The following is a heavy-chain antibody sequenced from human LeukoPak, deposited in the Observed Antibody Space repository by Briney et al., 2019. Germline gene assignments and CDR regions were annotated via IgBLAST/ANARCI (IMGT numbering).Heavy chain of an antibody. J-gene: IGHJ4*02. CDR1: GYTFTGYY. Sequence: GASVKVSCKASGYTFTGYYMHWVRQAPGQGLEWMGWINPNSGGTNYAQKFQGRVTMTRDTSISTAYMELSRLRSDDTAVYYCARRNWYSSSWQIVDYWGQGTLVTVSS. V-gene: IGHV1-2*02. CDR3: ARRNWYSSSWQIVDY. CDR2: INPNSGGT. D-gene: IGHD6-13*01.